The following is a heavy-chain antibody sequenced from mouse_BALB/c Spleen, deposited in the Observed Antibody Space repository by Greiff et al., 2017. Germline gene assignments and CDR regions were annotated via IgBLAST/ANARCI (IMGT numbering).Heavy chain of an antibody. V-gene: IGHV3-2*02. CDR2: ISYSGST. CDR1: GYSITSDYA. CDR3: AREEGY. J-gene: IGHJ2*01. Sequence: DVQLQESGPGLVKPSQSLSLTCTVTGYSITSDYAWNWIRQFPGNKLEWMGYISYSGSTSYNPSLKSRISITRDTSKNQFFLQLNSVTTEDTATYYCAREEGYWGQGTTLTVSS.